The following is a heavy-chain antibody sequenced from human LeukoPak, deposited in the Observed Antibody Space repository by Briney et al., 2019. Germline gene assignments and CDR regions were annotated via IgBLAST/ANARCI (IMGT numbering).Heavy chain of an antibody. Sequence: GGSLRLSCAASGFTFSSYAMSWVRQAPGKGLEWVSSISRSSSYIYYADAMKGRFTISRDNAKNSLYLQMNSLRAEDTAVYYCARVSVHGYYDNSGYSDYWGQGVLVTVSS. CDR1: GFTFSSYA. D-gene: IGHD3-22*01. CDR3: ARVSVHGYYDNSGYSDY. V-gene: IGHV3-21*01. CDR2: ISRSSSYI. J-gene: IGHJ4*02.